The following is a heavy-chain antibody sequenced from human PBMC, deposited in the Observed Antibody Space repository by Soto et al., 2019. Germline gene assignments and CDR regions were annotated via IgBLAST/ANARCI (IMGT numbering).Heavy chain of an antibody. CDR2: INADGRTT. Sequence: PGGSLRLSCAVSGFTFGNYWMHWVRQAPGKGLMWVSRINADGRTTSYADFVEGRFTISRDNAKNTLSLEMNSLRAEDTAVYYCARDFTTAETPGDDFDYWGQGTLVTVSS. CDR1: GFTFGNYW. CDR3: ARDFTTAETPGDDFDY. V-gene: IGHV3-74*01. D-gene: IGHD4-17*01. J-gene: IGHJ4*02.